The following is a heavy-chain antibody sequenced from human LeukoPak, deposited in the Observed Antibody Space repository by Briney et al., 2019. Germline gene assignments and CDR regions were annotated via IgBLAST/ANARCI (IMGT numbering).Heavy chain of an antibody. CDR1: GGSISSNY. J-gene: IGHJ4*02. D-gene: IGHD6-6*01. V-gene: IGHV4-4*07. Sequence: PSETLSLTCSVSGGSISSNYWSGIRQPAGKGLEWIGRIYTSGNTNYNPSLKSRVSVSLDTPRNQFSLNLYSVTAADTAVYYCARNSAYSSSSGINQWGQGTLVTVSS. CDR2: IYTSGNT. CDR3: ARNSAYSSSSGINQ.